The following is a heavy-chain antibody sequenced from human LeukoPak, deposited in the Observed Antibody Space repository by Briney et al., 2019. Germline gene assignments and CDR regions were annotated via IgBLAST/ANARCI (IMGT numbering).Heavy chain of an antibody. D-gene: IGHD5-18*01. CDR2: INQDGSEK. J-gene: IGHJ6*02. Sequence: GGSLRLSCAASGFTFSSYWMSWVRQAPGKGLEWVANINQDGSEKYYVDCVKGRFTISRDNAKNSLNLQMNSLRAEETAVYYCAREGPGYSYGYYYYYGMDVWGQGTTVTVSS. CDR3: AREGPGYSYGYYYYYGMDV. V-gene: IGHV3-7*03. CDR1: GFTFSSYW.